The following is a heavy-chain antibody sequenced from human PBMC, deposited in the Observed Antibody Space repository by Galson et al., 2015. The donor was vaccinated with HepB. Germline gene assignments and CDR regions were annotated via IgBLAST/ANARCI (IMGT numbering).Heavy chain of an antibody. Sequence: PALVKPTQTLTLTCTFSGFSLSTSGMCVSWIRQPPGKALEWLALIDWDDDKYYSTSLKTRLTISKDTSKNQVVLTMTNMDPVDTATYYCARTTHQEHQGAFDIWGQGTMVTVSS. CDR2: IDWDDDK. J-gene: IGHJ3*02. CDR3: ARTTHQEHQGAFDI. CDR1: GFSLSTSGMC. D-gene: IGHD1-26*01. V-gene: IGHV2-70*01.